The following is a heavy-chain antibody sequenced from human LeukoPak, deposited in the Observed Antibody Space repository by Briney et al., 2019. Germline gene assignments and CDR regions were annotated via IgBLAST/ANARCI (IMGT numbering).Heavy chain of an antibody. CDR2: IIPIFGTA. J-gene: IGHJ4*02. CDR1: GGTFSSYA. V-gene: IGHV1-69*05. D-gene: IGHD6-13*01. Sequence: SVKVSCKASGGTFSSYAISWVRQAPGQGLEWMGRIIPIFGTANYAQKFQSRVTITTDESTSTAYMELSSLRSEDTAVYYCARDSSSWTYFDYWGQGTLVTVSP. CDR3: ARDSSSWTYFDY.